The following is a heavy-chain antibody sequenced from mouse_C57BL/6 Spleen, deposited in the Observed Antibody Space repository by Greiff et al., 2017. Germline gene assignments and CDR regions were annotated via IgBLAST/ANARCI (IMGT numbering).Heavy chain of an antibody. V-gene: IGHV1-80*01. CDR2: IYPGDGDT. J-gene: IGHJ2*01. CDR3: ARSRYYYGSSLFDY. CDR1: GYAFSSYW. D-gene: IGHD1-1*01. Sequence: VKLMESGAELVKPGASVKISCKASGYAFSSYWMNWVKQRPGKGLEWIGQIYPGDGDTNYNGKFKGKATLTADKSSSTAYMQLSSLTSEDSAVYFCARSRYYYGSSLFDYWGQGTTLTVSS.